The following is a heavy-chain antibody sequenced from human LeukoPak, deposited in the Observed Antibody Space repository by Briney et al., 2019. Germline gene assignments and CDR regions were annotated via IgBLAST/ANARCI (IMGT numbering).Heavy chain of an antibody. V-gene: IGHV1-8*03. J-gene: IGHJ4*02. Sequence: ASVKVSCKASGYTFTSYDINWVRQATGQGLEWMGWMNPNSGNTGYAQKFQGRVTITRNTSISTAYMELSSLRSEDTAVYYCARGGYSSYAPDYWGQGTLVTVSS. CDR3: ARGGYSSYAPDY. CDR2: MNPNSGNT. D-gene: IGHD6-19*01. CDR1: GYTFTSYD.